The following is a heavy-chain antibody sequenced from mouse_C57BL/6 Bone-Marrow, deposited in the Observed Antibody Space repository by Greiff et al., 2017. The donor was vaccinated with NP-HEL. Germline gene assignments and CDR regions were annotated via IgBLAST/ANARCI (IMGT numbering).Heavy chain of an antibody. D-gene: IGHD1-1*01. CDR3: ARRGYYYGSSYLYYFDY. CDR2: ISNGGGST. CDR1: GFTFSDYY. V-gene: IGHV5-12*01. Sequence: EVQLQESGGGLVQPGGSLKLSCAASGFTFSDYYMYWVRQTPEKRLEWVAYISNGGGSTYYPDTVKGRFTISRDNAKNTLYLQMSRLKSEDTAMYYCARRGYYYGSSYLYYFDYWGQGTTLTVSS. J-gene: IGHJ2*01.